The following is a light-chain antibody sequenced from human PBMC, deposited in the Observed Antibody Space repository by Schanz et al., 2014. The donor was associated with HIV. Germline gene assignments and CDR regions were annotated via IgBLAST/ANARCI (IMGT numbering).Light chain of an antibody. CDR2: ATS. CDR1: QRLSSSY. Sequence: EIVLTQSPGSLSLSPGGRATLSCGASQRLSSSYLAWYQQKRDQPPRLVIYATSTRAAGIPDRFSGTGSGTDFTLTISRVEPEDYAVYYCQQYGSSPWTFGQGTRLEIK. CDR3: QQYGSSPWT. J-gene: IGKJ5*01. V-gene: IGKV3-20*01.